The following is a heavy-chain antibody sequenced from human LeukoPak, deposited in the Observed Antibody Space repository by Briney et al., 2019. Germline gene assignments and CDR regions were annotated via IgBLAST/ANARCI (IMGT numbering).Heavy chain of an antibody. D-gene: IGHD4-17*01. CDR2: IYYRGST. V-gene: IGHV4-59*01. CDR3: ARDKFTYGY. CDR1: GGSISSYY. J-gene: IGHJ4*02. Sequence: PSETLSLTCTVSGGSISSYYWSWIRQPPGKGLEWIGYIYYRGSTNYNPSLKSRVTISVDTSKNQFSLKLSSVTAADTAVYYCARDKFTYGYWGQGTLVTVSS.